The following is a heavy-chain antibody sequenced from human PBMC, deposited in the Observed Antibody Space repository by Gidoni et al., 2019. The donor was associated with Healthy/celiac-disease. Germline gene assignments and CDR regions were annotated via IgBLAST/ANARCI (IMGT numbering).Heavy chain of an antibody. D-gene: IGHD2-2*01. CDR2: ISGRGGST. CDR1: GFTSSSYA. J-gene: IGHJ4*02. Sequence: EVQPLEAGGGLVQPGGALRLSCAASGFTSSSYAMRWVRQAPGRGLGWVSAISGRGGSTYSAASVKRRFTFSRNTSKNTLYLQMNSLRADDTAVYYCANRNHRHQQLSIDYWGQGTLVTVSS. CDR3: ANRNHRHQQLSIDY. V-gene: IGHV3-23*01.